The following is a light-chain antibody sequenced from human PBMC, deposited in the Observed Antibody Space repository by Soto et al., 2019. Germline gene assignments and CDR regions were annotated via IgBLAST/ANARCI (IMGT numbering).Light chain of an antibody. CDR1: QSLLHSDGYNY. V-gene: IGKV2-28*01. J-gene: IGKJ1*01. CDR2: LAS. Sequence: VMSQSALSLSVTPGEPASISCRASQSLLHSDGYNYLDWYVQKPGKSPQLLIYLASNRDSGVPSRFSGSGSGTEFTLTISSLQPDDFATYYCQHYNSYSEAFGQGTKVDI. CDR3: QHYNSYSEA.